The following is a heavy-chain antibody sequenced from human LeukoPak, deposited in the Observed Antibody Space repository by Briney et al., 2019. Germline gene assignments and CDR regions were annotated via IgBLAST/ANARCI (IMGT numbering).Heavy chain of an antibody. D-gene: IGHD1-26*01. V-gene: IGHV4-30-4*01. CDR1: DDSINSGDYY. J-gene: IGHJ3*02. Sequence: SETLSLTCTVSDDSINSGDYYWSWIRQPPGKGLEWIGNIYNSGSTFYNSSFKSRVTISVDTSKKQFSLKLGSVTAADTAVYYCARIDGAAFDIWGQGTMVTVSS. CDR3: ARIDGAAFDI. CDR2: IYNSGST.